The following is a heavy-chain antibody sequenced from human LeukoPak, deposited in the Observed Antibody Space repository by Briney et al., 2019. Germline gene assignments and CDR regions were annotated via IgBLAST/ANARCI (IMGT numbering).Heavy chain of an antibody. CDR1: GGSISSGGYY. CDR3: ARMHWAAAAVGAFDY. Sequence: SETLSLTCTVSGGSISSGGYYWSWIRQHPGKGLEWIGYIYYSGSTYYNPSLKSRVTISVDTSKNQFSLKLSSVTAADTAVYYCARMHWAAAAVGAFDYWGQGTLVTVSS. J-gene: IGHJ4*02. V-gene: IGHV4-31*03. CDR2: IYYSGST. D-gene: IGHD6-13*01.